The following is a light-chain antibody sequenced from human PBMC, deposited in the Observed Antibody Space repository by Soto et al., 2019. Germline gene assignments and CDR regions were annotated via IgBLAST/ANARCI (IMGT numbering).Light chain of an antibody. CDR1: QSVFSS. J-gene: IGKJ1*01. Sequence: EIVMTQSPATLSVSPGERATLSCRASQSVFSSLDWFQQKPGQAPRLLIYGAATRATGIPARFSGSGSGTEFTLTISSLQSEDFAIYYCQQYHNWPAFGQGTKVEIK. CDR3: QQYHNWPA. V-gene: IGKV3-15*01. CDR2: GAA.